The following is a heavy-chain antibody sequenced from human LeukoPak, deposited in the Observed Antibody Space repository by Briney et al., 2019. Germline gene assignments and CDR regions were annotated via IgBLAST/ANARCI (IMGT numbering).Heavy chain of an antibody. CDR1: GGSISSSSYY. CDR3: ARGGTVRGRAWFYYYYMDV. Sequence: SETLSLTCTVSGGSISSSSYYWGWIRQPPGKGLEWIGSIYYSGSTYYNPSLKSRVTISVDTSKNQFSLKLRSVTAADTAVYYCARGGTVRGRAWFYYYYMDVWGKGTTVTISS. V-gene: IGHV4-39*07. CDR2: IYYSGST. D-gene: IGHD3-10*01. J-gene: IGHJ6*03.